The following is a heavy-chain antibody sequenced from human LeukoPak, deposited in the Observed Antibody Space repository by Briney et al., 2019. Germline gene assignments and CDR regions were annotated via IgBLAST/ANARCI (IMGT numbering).Heavy chain of an antibody. Sequence: SETLSLTCTVSGGSINGYYWSWIRQPPGKGLEWIGYINTNENTNYNPPLKSRVTMSVDTSKNQFSLRPSSVTAADTAVYYCARQAYYSESGSWTGFDYWGQGTLVPVSS. V-gene: IGHV4-4*09. CDR3: ARQAYYSESGSWTGFDY. J-gene: IGHJ4*02. CDR1: GGSINGYY. CDR2: INTNENT. D-gene: IGHD3-10*01.